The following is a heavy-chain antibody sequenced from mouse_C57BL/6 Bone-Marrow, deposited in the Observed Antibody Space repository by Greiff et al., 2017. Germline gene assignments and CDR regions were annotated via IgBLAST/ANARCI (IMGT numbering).Heavy chain of an antibody. CDR3: MGDYYGSSYGLDY. V-gene: IGHV14-4*01. Sequence: EVQLQQSGAELVRPGASVKLSCTASGFNIKDDYMHWVKQRPEQGLEWIGWIDPANGDTEYASKFQGKATITADTSSNTAYLQVSSLTSEDTSFYYCMGDYYGSSYGLDYWGQGTTLTVSS. J-gene: IGHJ2*01. CDR2: IDPANGDT. CDR1: GFNIKDDY. D-gene: IGHD1-1*01.